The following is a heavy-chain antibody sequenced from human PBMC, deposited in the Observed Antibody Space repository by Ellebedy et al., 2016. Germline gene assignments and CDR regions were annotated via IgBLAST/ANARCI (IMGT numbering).Heavy chain of an antibody. Sequence: SETLSLXXAVYGGSFSGYYWSWIRQPPGKGLEWIGEINHSGSTNYNPSLKSRVTISVDTSKNQFSLKLSSVTAADTAVYYCARDYPSQKTGMDVWGQGTTVTVSS. V-gene: IGHV4-34*01. D-gene: IGHD3-10*01. CDR1: GGSFSGYY. CDR2: INHSGST. CDR3: ARDYPSQKTGMDV. J-gene: IGHJ6*02.